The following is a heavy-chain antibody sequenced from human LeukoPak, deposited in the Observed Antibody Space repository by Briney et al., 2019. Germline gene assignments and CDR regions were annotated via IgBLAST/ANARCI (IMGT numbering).Heavy chain of an antibody. CDR1: GFTFSSYS. D-gene: IGHD6-19*01. CDR3: AREIALAGLNDY. Sequence: PGGSLRLSCAVSGFTFSSYSMNWVRQAPGKGLEWVSSISSSSSYIYYADSVKGRFTISRDNAKNSLYLQVNSLRAEDTAVYYCAREIALAGLNDYWGQGTLVTVSS. CDR2: ISSSSSYI. J-gene: IGHJ4*02. V-gene: IGHV3-21*01.